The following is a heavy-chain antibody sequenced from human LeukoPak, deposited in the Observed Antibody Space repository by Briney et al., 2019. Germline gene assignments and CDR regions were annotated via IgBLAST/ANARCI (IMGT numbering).Heavy chain of an antibody. D-gene: IGHD1-26*01. J-gene: IGHJ4*02. CDR3: TRGRRATHDY. CDR2: IRSKAYGGTT. V-gene: IGHV3-49*04. Sequence: GGSLRLSCTASGFTFGDYSMNWVRQAPGKGLEWVGFIRSKAYGGTTEYAASVKGRFTISRDDSKSIAYLQMNSLKTDDTAVYYCTRGRRATHDYWGQGTLVTVSS. CDR1: GFTFGDYS.